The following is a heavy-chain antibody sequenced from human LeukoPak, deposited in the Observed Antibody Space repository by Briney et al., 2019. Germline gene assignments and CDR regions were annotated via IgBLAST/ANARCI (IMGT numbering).Heavy chain of an antibody. Sequence: ASVKVSCKASGGTFSSYAISWVRQAPGQGLEWMGGIITIFGTANYAQKFQGRVTITADESTITAYMELSSLRSEDTAVYYCALNYDSSGYYSYYWGQGTLVTVSS. V-gene: IGHV1-69*13. D-gene: IGHD3-22*01. J-gene: IGHJ4*02. CDR2: IITIFGTA. CDR1: GGTFSSYA. CDR3: ALNYDSSGYYSYY.